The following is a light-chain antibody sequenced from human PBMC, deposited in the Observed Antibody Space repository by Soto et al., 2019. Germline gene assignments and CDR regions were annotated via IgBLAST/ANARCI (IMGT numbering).Light chain of an antibody. Sequence: EIVLTQSPATLSLSPGERATLSCRASQSVSRYLAWYQQKPGQAPRLVIYDASYRATGIPARFSGSGSGTDFTLTISSLKPEDFAVYYCQQRSNWITFGQGTRLESK. V-gene: IGKV3-11*01. J-gene: IGKJ5*01. CDR1: QSVSRY. CDR2: DAS. CDR3: QQRSNWIT.